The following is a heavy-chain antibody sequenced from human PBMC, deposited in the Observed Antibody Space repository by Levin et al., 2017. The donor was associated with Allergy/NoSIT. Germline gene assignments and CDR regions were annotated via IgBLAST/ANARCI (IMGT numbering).Heavy chain of an antibody. D-gene: IGHD2-15*01. CDR2: IYRSGST. CDR3: ASYSSPTGDWFDP. CDR1: GGSISGGGYS. V-gene: IGHV4-30-2*01. J-gene: IGHJ5*02. Sequence: SETLSLTCAVSGGSISGGGYSWSWIRQPPGTGLEWIGYIYRSGSTYYNPSLKSRLTISVDRSKNQFSLKLSSVTAADTAVYYCASYSSPTGDWFDPWGQGTLVTVSS.